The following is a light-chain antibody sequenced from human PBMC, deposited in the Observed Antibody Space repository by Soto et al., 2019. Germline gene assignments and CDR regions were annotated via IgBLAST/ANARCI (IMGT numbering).Light chain of an antibody. CDR2: DAS. J-gene: IGKJ5*01. Sequence: EIVLTQSPDLLSVSPGERASLSCRASQTVGASLAWYQQKPGQAPRLLIYDASNRATGIPARFSGSGSGTDFTLTISSLEPEDFAVYYCQQRSNWRGTFGQGTRLEIK. CDR1: QTVGAS. V-gene: IGKV3-11*01. CDR3: QQRSNWRGT.